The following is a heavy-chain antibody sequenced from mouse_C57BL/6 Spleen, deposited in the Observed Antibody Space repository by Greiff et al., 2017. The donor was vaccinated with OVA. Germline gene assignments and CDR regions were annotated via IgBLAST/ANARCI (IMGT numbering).Heavy chain of an antibody. CDR2: IRNKANNHAT. V-gene: IGHV6-6*01. CDR3: TKGTRGLWYFDV. J-gene: IGHJ1*03. D-gene: IGHD3-3*01. Sequence: EVQGVESGGGLVQPGGSMKLSCAASGFTFSDAWMDWVRQSPEKGLEWVAAIRNKANNHATYYAESVKGRFTISRDDSKSSVYLKMNSLRAEDTGSYYCTKGTRGLWYFDVWGTGTTVTVSS. CDR1: GFTFSDAW.